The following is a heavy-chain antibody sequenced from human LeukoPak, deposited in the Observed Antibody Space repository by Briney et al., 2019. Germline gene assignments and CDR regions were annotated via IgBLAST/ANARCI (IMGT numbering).Heavy chain of an antibody. CDR3: ARESAYAFWF. Sequence: GGSLRLSCAASGFTFSSYVMSWVRQAPGKGLEWVSYISSTSSTMYYADSVKGRFTISRDNAKNSLYLQMNSLRDEDTAVYYCARESAYAFWFWGQGTLVAVSS. CDR2: ISSTSSTM. D-gene: IGHD3-3*01. V-gene: IGHV3-48*02. J-gene: IGHJ4*02. CDR1: GFTFSSYV.